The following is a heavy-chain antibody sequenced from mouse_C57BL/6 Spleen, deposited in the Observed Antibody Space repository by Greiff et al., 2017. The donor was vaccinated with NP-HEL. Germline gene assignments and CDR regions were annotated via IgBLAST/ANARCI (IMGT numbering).Heavy chain of an antibody. CDR3: ARNWEASYGSSYVFDY. J-gene: IGHJ2*01. V-gene: IGHV1-72*01. Sequence: QVQLQQSGAELVKPGASVKLSCKASGYTFTSYWMHWVKQRPGRGLEWIGRIDPNSGGTKYNEKFKSKATLTVDKPSSTAYMQLSSLTSEDSAVYYCARNWEASYGSSYVFDYWGQGTTLTVSS. CDR2: IDPNSGGT. CDR1: GYTFTSYW. D-gene: IGHD1-1*01.